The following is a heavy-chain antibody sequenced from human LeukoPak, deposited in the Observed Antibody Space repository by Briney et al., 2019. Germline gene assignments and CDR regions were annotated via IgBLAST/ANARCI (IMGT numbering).Heavy chain of an antibody. CDR1: GGSFSGYY. Sequence: KPSETLSLTCAVYGGSFSGYYWSWIRQPPGKGLEWIGEINHSGSTNYNPSLKSRVTISVDTSKNQFSLKLSSVTAADTAVYYCARLAVAGRRHGDWGQGTLVTVSS. CDR2: INHSGST. J-gene: IGHJ1*01. V-gene: IGHV4-34*01. CDR3: ARLAVAGRRHGD. D-gene: IGHD6-19*01.